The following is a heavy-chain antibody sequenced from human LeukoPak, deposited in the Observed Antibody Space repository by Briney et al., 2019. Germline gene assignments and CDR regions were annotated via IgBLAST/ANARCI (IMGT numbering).Heavy chain of an antibody. Sequence: GASVKVSCKASGYTFTSYDINWVRQATGQGLEWMGWMNPNSGNTGYAQKFQGRVTITRNTSISTAYMELSSPRSEDTAVYYCARGMSLYDSSGYYPSGDYWGQGTLVTVSS. J-gene: IGHJ4*02. CDR3: ARGMSLYDSSGYYPSGDY. CDR2: MNPNSGNT. D-gene: IGHD3-22*01. V-gene: IGHV1-8*03. CDR1: GYTFTSYD.